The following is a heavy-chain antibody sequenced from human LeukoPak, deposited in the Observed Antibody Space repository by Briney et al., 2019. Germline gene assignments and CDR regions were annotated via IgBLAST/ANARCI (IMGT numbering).Heavy chain of an antibody. Sequence: GGSLRLSCAASGFTFSSYWMSWVRQAPGKGLEWVANIKQDGSEKYYVDSVKGRFTISRDNAKNSLYLQMNSLRAEDTALYYCARVGLRVFNYYMDVWGKGTTVTVSS. J-gene: IGHJ6*03. CDR2: IKQDGSEK. CDR3: ARVGLRVFNYYMDV. D-gene: IGHD5-12*01. CDR1: GFTFSSYW. V-gene: IGHV3-7*03.